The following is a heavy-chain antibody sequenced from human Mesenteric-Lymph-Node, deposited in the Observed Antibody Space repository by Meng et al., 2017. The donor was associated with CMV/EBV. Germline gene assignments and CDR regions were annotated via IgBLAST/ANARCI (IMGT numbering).Heavy chain of an antibody. V-gene: IGHV4-4*02. CDR3: ARHIGSSQGGY. CDR1: GGSISNNNW. D-gene: IGHD6-13*01. Sequence: TCAVSGGSISNNNWWSWVRQPPGKGLEWIGKIFHSGITKYNPSLKSRVTISVDKSKNQFFLKLSSVTAADTAVYYCARHIGSSQGGYWGQGTLVTVSS. CDR2: IFHSGIT. J-gene: IGHJ4*02.